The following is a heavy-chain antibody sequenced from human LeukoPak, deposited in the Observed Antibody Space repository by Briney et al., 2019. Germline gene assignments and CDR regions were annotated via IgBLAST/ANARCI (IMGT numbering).Heavy chain of an antibody. D-gene: IGHD1-14*01. V-gene: IGHV3-74*01. Sequence: GGSLRLSCAASGFTLSDYWMNWVRQAPGKGPVWVSHISPDGRNIAYADSVKGRFTVSRDSAKNTLYLQMNSLRVGDTAVYYCARGVEPLAANTLAYWGQGTLVTVSS. CDR2: ISPDGRNI. CDR1: GFTLSDYW. CDR3: ARGVEPLAANTLAY. J-gene: IGHJ4*02.